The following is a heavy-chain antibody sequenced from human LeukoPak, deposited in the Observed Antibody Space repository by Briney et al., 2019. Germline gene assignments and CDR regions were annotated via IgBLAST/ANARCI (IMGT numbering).Heavy chain of an antibody. D-gene: IGHD2-15*01. Sequence: PGGPLRLPCAASVFTFSSYAMSCVRRSPGKSLKWFTAFSGIGGSTYSEDSLTDRFTISTYKSKNTLYLQMNSLTAEDTAVYYCAKDLRRIFGTPDYWGQGTLVTVSS. J-gene: IGHJ4*02. CDR1: VFTFSSYA. CDR3: AKDLRRIFGTPDY. CDR2: FSGIGGST. V-gene: IGHV3-23*02.